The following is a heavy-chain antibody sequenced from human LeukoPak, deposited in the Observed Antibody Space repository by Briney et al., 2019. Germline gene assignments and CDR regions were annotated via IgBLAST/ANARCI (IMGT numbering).Heavy chain of an antibody. CDR3: ARLAVAVTRYYYYYGMDV. Sequence: GGSLRLSCAASGFTFSSYAMSWVRQAPGKGLEWVSYISSSGSTIYYADSVKGRFTISRDNAKNSLYLQMNSLRAEDTAVYYCARLAVAVTRYYYYYGMDVWGQGTTVTVSS. CDR2: ISSSGSTI. D-gene: IGHD6-19*01. J-gene: IGHJ6*02. CDR1: GFTFSSYA. V-gene: IGHV3-48*03.